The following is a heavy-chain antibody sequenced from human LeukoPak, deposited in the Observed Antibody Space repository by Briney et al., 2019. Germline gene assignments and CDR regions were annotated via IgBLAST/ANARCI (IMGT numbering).Heavy chain of an antibody. D-gene: IGHD3-3*01. J-gene: IGHJ3*02. V-gene: IGHV4-61*02. Sequence: SETLSLTCTVSGGSISSGSYYWSWIRQPAGKGLEWIGRIYTSGSTNYNPSLKSRVTISVDTSKNQFSLKLSSVTAADTAVYYCASEPIFGVVTDAFDIWGQGTMVTVSS. CDR3: ASEPIFGVVTDAFDI. CDR1: GGSISSGSYY. CDR2: IYTSGST.